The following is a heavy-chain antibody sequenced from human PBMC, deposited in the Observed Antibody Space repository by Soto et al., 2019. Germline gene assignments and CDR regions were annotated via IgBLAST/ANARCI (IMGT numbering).Heavy chain of an antibody. D-gene: IGHD3-22*01. J-gene: IGHJ4*02. V-gene: IGHV4-34*01. CDR3: ARGLNTHHDSIGY. Sequence: DTLSLTCAVYGGSFSGNYWNWIRQPPWKGLEWIGEINHRGSTNYNPSLKSRVSISVDTSKNQFSLKLSSVTAADTAIYYCARGLNTHHDSIGYWGQGTRVTVSS. CDR1: GGSFSGNY. CDR2: INHRGST.